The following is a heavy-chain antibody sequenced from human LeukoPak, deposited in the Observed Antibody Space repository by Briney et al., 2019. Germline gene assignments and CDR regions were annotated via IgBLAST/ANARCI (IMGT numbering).Heavy chain of an antibody. CDR3: AKDRRYCSSTSCYPDNWFDP. D-gene: IGHD2-2*01. V-gene: IGHV3-30*07. CDR1: GFTFSSYA. CDR2: ISYDGSNK. J-gene: IGHJ5*02. Sequence: GGSLRLSCAASGFTFSSYAMHWVRQAPGKGLEWVAVISYDGSNKYYADSVKGRFTISRDNSKNTLYLQMNSLRAEDTAVYYYAKDRRYCSSTSCYPDNWFDPWGQGTLVTVSS.